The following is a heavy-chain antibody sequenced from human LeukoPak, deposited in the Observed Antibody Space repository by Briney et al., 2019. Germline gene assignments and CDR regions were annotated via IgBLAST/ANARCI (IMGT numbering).Heavy chain of an antibody. CDR1: GGSISNYY. Sequence: RPSETLSLTCTVSGGSISNYYWSWIRQPPGKGLEWIGHIYYSGATKYNPSLKSRITISVDTSKNQFSLMVSSVTAADTAVYYCARFGITVVRGGKYYFDYWGQGTLVTVSS. V-gene: IGHV4-59*08. D-gene: IGHD3-10*01. CDR2: IYYSGAT. J-gene: IGHJ4*02. CDR3: ARFGITVVRGGKYYFDY.